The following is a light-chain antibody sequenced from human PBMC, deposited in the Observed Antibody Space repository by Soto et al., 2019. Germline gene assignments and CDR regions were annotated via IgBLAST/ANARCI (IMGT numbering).Light chain of an antibody. Sequence: QSVLTQPPSVSSAPGQKVTISCSGSSSNIGNNYVSWYQQLPGTAPKLLINDNDKRPSGIPYRFSGSKSGTSATLGITGLQTGDEADYFCGTWDSGLSVVLFGGGTKVTVL. CDR1: SSNIGNNY. J-gene: IGLJ2*01. V-gene: IGLV1-51*01. CDR2: DND. CDR3: GTWDSGLSVVL.